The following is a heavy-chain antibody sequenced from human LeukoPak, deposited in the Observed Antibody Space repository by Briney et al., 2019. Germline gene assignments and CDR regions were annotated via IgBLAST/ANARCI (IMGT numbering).Heavy chain of an antibody. D-gene: IGHD6-25*01. Sequence: GGSLRLSCSASGIIFSNYWMHWVRQAPGKGLEWISHINQDGSDTSYADSVKGRFTISRDNAKNSLYLQMNSLRAEDTAVYYCARASGGYYMDVWGKGTTVTVSS. CDR3: ARASGGYYMDV. J-gene: IGHJ6*03. CDR1: GIIFSNYW. CDR2: INQDGSDT. V-gene: IGHV3-74*01.